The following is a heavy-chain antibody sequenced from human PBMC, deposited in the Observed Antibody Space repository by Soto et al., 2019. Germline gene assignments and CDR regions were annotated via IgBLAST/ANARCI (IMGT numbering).Heavy chain of an antibody. J-gene: IGHJ6*02. D-gene: IGHD2-15*01. CDR1: GGSVISPNSY. CDR3: SRGPCNGGACEGAVDV. CDR2: IYYSRST. V-gene: IGHV4-39*01. Sequence: SETLSLTCTVSGGSVISPNSYWGWIRRAPGKELEWLGNIYYSRSTYYIPSLESRLTISAATSKNQFSLRLTSVTAADTAVYYCSRGPCNGGACEGAVDVWSLGATVTVSS.